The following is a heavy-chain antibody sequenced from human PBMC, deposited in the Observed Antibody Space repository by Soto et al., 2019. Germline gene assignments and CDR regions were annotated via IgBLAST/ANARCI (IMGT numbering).Heavy chain of an antibody. CDR2: IIPIFGTA. CDR1: GGTFSSYA. D-gene: IGHD2-21*01. Sequence: GASVKVSCKASGGTFSSYAISWVRQAPGQGLEWMGGIIPIFGTANYAQKFQGRVTITADESTSTAYMELSSLRSEDTAVYYCARDRVVVRYYYGMDVWGQGTTVTVSS. V-gene: IGHV1-69*13. CDR3: ARDRVVVRYYYGMDV. J-gene: IGHJ6*02.